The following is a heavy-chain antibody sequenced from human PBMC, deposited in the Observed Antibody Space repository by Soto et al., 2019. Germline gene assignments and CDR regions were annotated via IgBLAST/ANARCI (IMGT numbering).Heavy chain of an antibody. D-gene: IGHD3-22*01. CDR1: VGYISSSNW. J-gene: IGHJ6*02. Sequence: SETLSLTCDVSVGYISSSNWWSWVRQPPGKGLEWIGEMYHDGSTYYNPSLRSRLSISVDKSRNQFSLRLNSVTAADTAVYYCARHNYYANHYYYGMDVWGQGTTVTVSS. V-gene: IGHV4-4*02. CDR3: ARHNYYANHYYYGMDV. CDR2: MYHDGST.